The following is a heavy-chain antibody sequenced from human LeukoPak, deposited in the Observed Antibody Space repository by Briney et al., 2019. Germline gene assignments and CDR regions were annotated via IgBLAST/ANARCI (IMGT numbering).Heavy chain of an antibody. Sequence: GGSLRLSCAASGFTFSSYSMNWVRQAPGKGLEWVSSISSSSSYIYYADSVKGRFTISRDNAKNSLYLQTNSLRAEDTAFYYCARGLMGGYPYFENWGQGTLVTVSS. V-gene: IGHV3-21*04. J-gene: IGHJ4*02. D-gene: IGHD3-22*01. CDR3: ARGLMGGYPYFEN. CDR1: GFTFSSYS. CDR2: ISSSSSYI.